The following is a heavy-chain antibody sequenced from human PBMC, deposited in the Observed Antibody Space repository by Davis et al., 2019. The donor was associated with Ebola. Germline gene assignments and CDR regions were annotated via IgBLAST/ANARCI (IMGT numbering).Heavy chain of an antibody. J-gene: IGHJ6*02. CDR3: AIRNTAHYFEMDV. V-gene: IGHV1-8*02. Sequence: ASVKVSCKASGYTFSSYGITWVRQATGQGLEWMGWMNPNSGNTGYAQKFQGRVTMTRNTSISTAYMELRSLRSEDTALYYCAIRNTAHYFEMDVWGLGTRVTVSS. CDR1: GYTFSSYG. D-gene: IGHD2/OR15-2a*01. CDR2: MNPNSGNT.